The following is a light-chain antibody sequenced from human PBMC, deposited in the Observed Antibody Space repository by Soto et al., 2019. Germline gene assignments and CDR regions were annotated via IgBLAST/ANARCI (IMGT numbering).Light chain of an antibody. CDR3: QQYGGSPIT. CDR2: GAS. Sequence: EVVLTQSPGTLSVSPGGRATLSCRASQSISDTLAWYQQKPGQAPRLLISGASSRATGIPDRFSGSGSGTDFTLTISRLEPEDFALYYCQQYGGSPITFGQGTRLEI. V-gene: IGKV3-20*01. CDR1: QSISDT. J-gene: IGKJ5*01.